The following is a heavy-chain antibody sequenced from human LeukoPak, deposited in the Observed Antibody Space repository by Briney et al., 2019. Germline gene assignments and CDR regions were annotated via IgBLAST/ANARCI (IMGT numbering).Heavy chain of an antibody. CDR2: INPGAGEK. D-gene: IGHD2-21*01. V-gene: IGHV3-7*01. CDR3: ARWGLAYTIDF. CDR1: GFSFSTYW. Sequence: SGGSLRLSCAASGFSFSTYWMAWVRQAPGKGLEWVANINPGAGEKYYVDSVKGRFTISRDDAKTSLYLQMDNLRVEDTAVYSSARWGLAYTIDFWGQGTLVTVSS. J-gene: IGHJ4*02.